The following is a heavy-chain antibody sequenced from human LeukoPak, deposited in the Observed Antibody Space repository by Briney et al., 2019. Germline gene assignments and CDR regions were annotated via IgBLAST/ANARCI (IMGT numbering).Heavy chain of an antibody. CDR3: ARGGHESPYYMDV. CDR2: IYYSGST. V-gene: IGHV4-59*01. Sequence: PSETLSLTCTVSGGSISSYYWSWIRQPPGKGLEWIGYIYYSGSTNYNPSLKSRVTISVDTSKNQFSLKLTAVIAADSAVYYCARGGHESPYYMDVWGKGTTVTVSS. J-gene: IGHJ6*03. CDR1: GGSISSYY.